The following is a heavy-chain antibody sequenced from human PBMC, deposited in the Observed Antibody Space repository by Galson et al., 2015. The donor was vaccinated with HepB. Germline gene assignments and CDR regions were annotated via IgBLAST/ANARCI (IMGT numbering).Heavy chain of an antibody. J-gene: IGHJ5*02. CDR2: ISAYNRKT. CDR1: DYTFSRYS. CDR3: ARGALVAGVAATQNNWLDP. D-gene: IGHD2-15*01. Sequence: SCKASDYTFSRYSITWVRQAPGQGPEWMGWISAYNRKTSYSQKFQGRVTMTTDTSTSTAYMELRRRRSDDTAVYYCARGALVAGVAATQNNWLDPWGQGTLVTVSS. V-gene: IGHV1-18*01.